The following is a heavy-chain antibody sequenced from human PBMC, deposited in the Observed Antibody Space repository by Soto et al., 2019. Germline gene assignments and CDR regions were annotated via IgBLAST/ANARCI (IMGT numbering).Heavy chain of an antibody. CDR1: GFTFSSYG. Sequence: PGGSLRLSCAASGFTFSSYGMHWVRQAPGKGLEWVAVIWYDGSNKYYADSVKGRFTISRDNSKNTLYLQMNSLRAEDTAVYYCARDRSSSWYGYYGMDVWGQGTTVTVSS. CDR3: ARDRSSSWYGYYGMDV. J-gene: IGHJ6*02. V-gene: IGHV3-33*01. CDR2: IWYDGSNK. D-gene: IGHD6-13*01.